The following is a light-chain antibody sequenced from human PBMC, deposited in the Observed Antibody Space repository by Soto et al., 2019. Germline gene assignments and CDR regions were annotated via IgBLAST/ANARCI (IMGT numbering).Light chain of an antibody. CDR2: DTS. J-gene: IGKJ1*01. V-gene: IGKV3D-20*02. CDR1: QFFGSYY. Sequence: EIESPKSPEPQSLSPWAGGTVSCRASQFFGSYYLAWYQKKPGQPPRILIYDTSNRATGIPARFSGSGSGTDFNLTIRRLETEDCAVYLCQQRNSWTWTFGQGTKVEI. CDR3: QQRNSWTWT.